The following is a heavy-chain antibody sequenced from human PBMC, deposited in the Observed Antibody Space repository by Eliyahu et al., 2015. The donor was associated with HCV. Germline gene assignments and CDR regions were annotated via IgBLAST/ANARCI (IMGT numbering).Heavy chain of an antibody. J-gene: IGHJ4*02. CDR1: GFXLRKYW. CDR2: IKEGGSET. Sequence: EVQLVESGGGLVQPGGSLRLSCAASGFXLRKYWMSWVRQAPGKGLEWVANIKEGGSETYYVDSVNGRFTVSRDNAKNSVYLQMNSLRAEDTAVYYCARGGARHQAADYWGQGTLVIVSS. V-gene: IGHV3-7*01. CDR3: ARGGARHQAADY. D-gene: IGHD6-13*01.